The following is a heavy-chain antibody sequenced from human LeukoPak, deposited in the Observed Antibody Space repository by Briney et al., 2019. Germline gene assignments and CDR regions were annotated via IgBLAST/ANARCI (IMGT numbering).Heavy chain of an antibody. CDR1: GFTVSSNY. V-gene: IGHV3-66*01. Sequence: GSLRLSCAASGFTVSSNYMSWVRQAPGKGLEWVSVIYSGGSTYYADSVKGRFTISRDNSKNTLYLQMNSLRAEDTAVYYCARARPDFWSGCYSAFDIWGQGTMVTVSS. CDR2: IYSGGST. CDR3: ARARPDFWSGCYSAFDI. J-gene: IGHJ3*02. D-gene: IGHD3-3*01.